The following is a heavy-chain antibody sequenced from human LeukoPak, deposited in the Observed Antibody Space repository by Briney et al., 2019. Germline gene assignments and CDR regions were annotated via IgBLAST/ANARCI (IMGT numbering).Heavy chain of an antibody. Sequence: PGGSLRLSCAASGFTFSDYYMAWIRQAPGKGLDCISYLSRRGGTIYYADSVKGRFTVSWDNAKNSFYLQMNSLRAEDTAVFYCARDLGPYNTSPNSGAFDIWGQGTMVTVSS. CDR3: ARDLGPYNTSPNSGAFDI. D-gene: IGHD1-14*01. V-gene: IGHV3-11*04. CDR1: GFTFSDYY. CDR2: LSRRGGTI. J-gene: IGHJ3*02.